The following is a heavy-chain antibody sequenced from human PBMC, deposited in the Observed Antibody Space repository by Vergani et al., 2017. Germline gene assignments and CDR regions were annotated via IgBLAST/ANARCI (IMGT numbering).Heavy chain of an antibody. CDR1: GGSISSYY. V-gene: IGHV4-59*01. CDR3: ARLGCCSSTSFPGDAFDI. Sequence: QVQLQESGPGLVKPSETLSLTCTVSGGSISSYYWSWIRQPPGKGLEWIGYIYYSGSTNYNPSLKSRVTLSVDTSKNQFSLKLSSVTAADTAVYYCARLGCCSSTSFPGDAFDIWGQGTMVTVSS. D-gene: IGHD2-2*01. CDR2: IYYSGST. J-gene: IGHJ3*02.